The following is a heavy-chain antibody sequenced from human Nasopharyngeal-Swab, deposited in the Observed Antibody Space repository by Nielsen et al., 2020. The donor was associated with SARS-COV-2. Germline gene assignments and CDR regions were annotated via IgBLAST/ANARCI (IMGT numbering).Heavy chain of an antibody. CDR2: IYSGGST. V-gene: IGHV3-53*01. J-gene: IGHJ4*02. CDR3: ARDGPSGSYDE. CDR1: GSTFSSYW. Sequence: GGSLRLSCAASGSTFSSYWMHWVRQAPGKGLEWVSVIYSGGSTYYADSVRGRFTISRDNFKNTLYLQMNSLRVEDTAIYYCARDGPSGSYDEWGQGTLVTVSS. D-gene: IGHD1-26*01.